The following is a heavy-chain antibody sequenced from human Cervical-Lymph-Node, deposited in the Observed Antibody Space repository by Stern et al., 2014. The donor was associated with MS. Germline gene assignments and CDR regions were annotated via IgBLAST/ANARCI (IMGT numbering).Heavy chain of an antibody. CDR1: GFSFTSYW. D-gene: IGHD1-20*01. CDR3: AVGYRNNWYYFDY. Sequence: EDQLVESGAEVKKPGESLKISCKGSGFSFTSYWIGWVRQMPGKGLEWMGIIYPGDSDTRYSPSFQGQVTISADKSFSTAYLQWSSLKASDTAMYYCAVGYRNNWYYFDYWGQGTLVTVSS. CDR2: IYPGDSDT. J-gene: IGHJ4*02. V-gene: IGHV5-51*01.